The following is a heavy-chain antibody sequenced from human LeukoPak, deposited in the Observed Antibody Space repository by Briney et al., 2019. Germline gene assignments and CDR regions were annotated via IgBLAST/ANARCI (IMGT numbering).Heavy chain of an antibody. CDR2: INPNSGGT. Sequence: ASVKVSCKASGYTFTGYYMHWVRQAPGQGLEWMGWINPNSGGTNYAQKFQGRVTMTRDTSISTAYMELSRLRSDDTAVYYCARDRGLLWFGDPSRIFYYYMDVWDKGTTVTVSS. J-gene: IGHJ6*03. CDR1: GYTFTGYY. V-gene: IGHV1-2*02. CDR3: ARDRGLLWFGDPSRIFYYYMDV. D-gene: IGHD3-10*01.